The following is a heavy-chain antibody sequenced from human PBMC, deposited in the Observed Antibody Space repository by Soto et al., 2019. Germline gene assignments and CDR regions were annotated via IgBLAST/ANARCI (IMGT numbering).Heavy chain of an antibody. J-gene: IGHJ6*03. CDR3: ARHNNHINYDILTGYQTYCYYYMDV. CDR1: GGYISSYY. Sequence: PSETLSLTCTVSGGYISSYYWSWIRQPPGKGLEWIGYIYYSGSTNYNPSLKSRVTISVDTSKNQFSLKLSSVTAADTAVYYCARHNNHINYDILTGYQTYCYYYMDVWGKGTTVTV. V-gene: IGHV4-59*08. CDR2: IYYSGST. D-gene: IGHD3-9*01.